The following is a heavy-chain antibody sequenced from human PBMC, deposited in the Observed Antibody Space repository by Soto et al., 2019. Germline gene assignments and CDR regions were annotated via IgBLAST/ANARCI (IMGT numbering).Heavy chain of an antibody. D-gene: IGHD1-26*01. CDR3: AKGSYSGRYSDFDY. Sequence: LRLSCAASGFTFSSYGMFWVRQAPGRGLEWVAFISYDGSDKCSDSVKGRFTISRDNSKNTVYLQMNSLRAEDTAVYYCAKGSYSGRYSDFDYWGQGTLVTVSS. CDR1: GFTFSSYG. CDR2: ISYDGSDK. J-gene: IGHJ4*02. V-gene: IGHV3-30*18.